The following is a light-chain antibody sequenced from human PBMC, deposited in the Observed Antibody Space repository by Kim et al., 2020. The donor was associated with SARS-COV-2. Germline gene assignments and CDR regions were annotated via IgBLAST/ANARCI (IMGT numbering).Light chain of an antibody. CDR1: QDISNY. CDR3: QQYDNLPT. J-gene: IGKJ5*01. CDR2: DAS. V-gene: IGKV1-33*01. Sequence: SASVGARVTITCQASQDISNYLNWYQQKPGHAPKLLIYDASNLETGVPSRFSGSGSGTDFTITISSLQPEDIATYYCQQYDNLPTFGQGTRLEIK.